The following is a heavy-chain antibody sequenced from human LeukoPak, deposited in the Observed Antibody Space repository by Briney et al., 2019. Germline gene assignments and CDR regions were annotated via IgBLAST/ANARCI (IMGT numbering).Heavy chain of an antibody. CDR2: ISGSGGST. J-gene: IGHJ4*02. CDR1: GFTFSSYA. D-gene: IGHD3-10*01. V-gene: IGHV3-23*01. Sequence: GGSLRLSRAASGFTFSSYAMSWVRQAPGKGLEWVSAISGSGGSTYYADSVKGRFTISRDNSKNTLYLQMNSLRAEDTAVYYCAKARVLRVYYGSGNLDYWGQGTLVTVSS. CDR3: AKARVLRVYYGSGNLDY.